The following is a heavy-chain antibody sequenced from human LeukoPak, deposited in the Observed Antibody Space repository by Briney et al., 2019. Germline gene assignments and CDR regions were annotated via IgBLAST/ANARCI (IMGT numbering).Heavy chain of an antibody. J-gene: IGHJ4*02. CDR2: ISSDGSST. D-gene: IGHD6-13*01. Sequence: GGSLRLSCAASGFTFSNYWTHWVRHAQGKGLVWVSRISSDGSSTLYADSAKGRFTTSRDNAKNTLDLEMNSLRAEDTGVYYCARDSIVADGDFDYWGQGTLFTVSS. CDR3: ARDSIVADGDFDY. CDR1: GFTFSNYW. V-gene: IGHV3-74*01.